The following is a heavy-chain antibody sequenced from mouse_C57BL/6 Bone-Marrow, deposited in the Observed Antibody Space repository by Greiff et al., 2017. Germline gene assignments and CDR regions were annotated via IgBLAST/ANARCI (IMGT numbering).Heavy chain of an antibody. D-gene: IGHD3-2*02. CDR2: IHPNSGST. V-gene: IGHV1-64*01. CDR3: ASGSSGYVFAD. Sequence: QVQLQQPGAELVKPGASVKLSCKASGYTFTSYWMHWVKQRPGQGLEWIGMIHPNSGSTHYNEKFKSKATLTVDKSSSTAYMQLSSLTSGDSAVYYCASGSSGYVFADWGQGTLVTVSA. CDR1: GYTFTSYW. J-gene: IGHJ3*01.